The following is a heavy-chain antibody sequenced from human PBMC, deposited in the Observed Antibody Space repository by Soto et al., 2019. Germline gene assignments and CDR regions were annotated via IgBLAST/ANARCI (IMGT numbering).Heavy chain of an antibody. V-gene: IGHV2-5*02. CDR3: AHSRVTGRNASGNYSTPFY. CDR2: VYWDDDK. Sequence: GSGPTLVNPTQTLTLTCTFSGFSFSTSGMSVGWIRQPPGKALEWLALVYWDDDKRYSPSLNSRLTITKDTSKNQVVLTMTNMDPADTATYYCAHSRVTGRNASGNYSTPFYWGQGTLVTVS. D-gene: IGHD3-10*01. J-gene: IGHJ4*02. CDR1: GFSFSTSGMS.